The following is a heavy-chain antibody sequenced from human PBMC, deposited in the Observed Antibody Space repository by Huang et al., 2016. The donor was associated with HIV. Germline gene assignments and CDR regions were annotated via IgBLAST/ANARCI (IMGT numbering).Heavy chain of an antibody. CDR1: GYTFNGDW. J-gene: IGHJ3*02. Sequence: EVQLVQSGAVVKKPGESLKISCKGSGYTFNGDWIGWVRQMPGKGLEWMGISYPGYSDTTYSPSFQGQFTISADKSISTAYLQWSGLKASDTAMYYCARQGVGDFVVEPTGLGAFDIWGQGTMVTVSS. D-gene: IGHD2-2*01. V-gene: IGHV5-51*01. CDR2: SYPGYSDT. CDR3: ARQGVGDFVVEPTGLGAFDI.